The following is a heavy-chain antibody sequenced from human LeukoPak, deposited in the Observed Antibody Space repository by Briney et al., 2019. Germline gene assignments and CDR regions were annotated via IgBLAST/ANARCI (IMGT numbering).Heavy chain of an antibody. CDR2: IKQDGSEK. CDR3: ARRDGFCFDI. CDR1: GFTFSSYS. V-gene: IGHV3-7*01. J-gene: IGHJ3*02. Sequence: GGSLRLSCAASGFTFSSYSMNWVRQAPGKGLEWVANIKQDGSEKYYVDSVKGRFTISRDNAKNSLYLQMNSLRAEDTAVYYCARRDGFCFDIWGQGTMVTVSS.